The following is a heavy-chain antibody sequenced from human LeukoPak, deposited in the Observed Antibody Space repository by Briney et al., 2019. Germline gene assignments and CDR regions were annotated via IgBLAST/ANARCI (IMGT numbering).Heavy chain of an antibody. V-gene: IGHV3-48*03. J-gene: IGHJ6*03. CDR3: ARVPKQQLVQRYYYYYMDV. CDR2: ISSSGSTI. Sequence: GGSLRLSCAASGFTFSSYEMNWVRQAPGKGLEWVSYISSSGSTIYYADSVKGRFTISRDNAKNSLYLQMNSLRAEDTAVYYCARVPKQQLVQRYYYYYMDVWGKGTTVTISS. CDR1: GFTFSSYE. D-gene: IGHD6-13*01.